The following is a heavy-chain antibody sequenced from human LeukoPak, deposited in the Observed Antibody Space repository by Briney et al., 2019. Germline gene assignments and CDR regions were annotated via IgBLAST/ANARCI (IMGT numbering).Heavy chain of an antibody. CDR3: VKRGRTSDYTYDY. Sequence: GGSLRLSCSASGFTFSDYAMHWVCQAPGRGLQFVSAISSSGDYTSYSDSVKGRFTISRDNSKNTLHLQMSSLRPEDTAVYFCVKRGRTSDYTYDYWGQGSLVTVSS. CDR2: ISSSGDYT. CDR1: GFTFSDYA. J-gene: IGHJ4*02. D-gene: IGHD4-11*01. V-gene: IGHV3-64D*06.